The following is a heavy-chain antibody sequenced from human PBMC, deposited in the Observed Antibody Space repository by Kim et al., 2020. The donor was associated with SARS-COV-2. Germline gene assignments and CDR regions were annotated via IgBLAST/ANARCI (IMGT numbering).Heavy chain of an antibody. J-gene: IGHJ4*02. CDR3: ARVVSSWIFDY. D-gene: IGHD6-13*01. CDR2: A. V-gene: IGHV1-69*01. Sequence: ANNDQKCQGRVTLTADGSTSTAYMGLSSLRSEDSAVYYCARVVSSWIFDYWGQGTLVTVSS.